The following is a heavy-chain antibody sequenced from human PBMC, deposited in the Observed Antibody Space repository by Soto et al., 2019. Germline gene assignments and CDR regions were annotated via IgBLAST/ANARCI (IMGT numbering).Heavy chain of an antibody. CDR1: GFSFSASA. D-gene: IGHD1-26*01. V-gene: IGHV3-73*01. J-gene: IGHJ4*02. Sequence: GGSLRLSCAASGFSFSASAMHWVRQASGKGLEWVGRIRSKPNNYATAYAASAKGRFTISRDDSKNTAYLQMNSLKTEDTAVYYCTSVLGGSPDYWGQGTLVTSPQ. CDR2: IRSKPNNYAT. CDR3: TSVLGGSPDY.